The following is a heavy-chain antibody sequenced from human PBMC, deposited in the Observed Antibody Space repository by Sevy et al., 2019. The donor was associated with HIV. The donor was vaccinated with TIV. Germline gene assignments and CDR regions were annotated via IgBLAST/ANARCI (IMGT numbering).Heavy chain of an antibody. CDR1: GFTFRSYS. CDR3: ARPTSGLSEYEPLDNARFYGMDV. CDR2: ITSSSSFI. J-gene: IGHJ6*02. V-gene: IGHV3-21*01. D-gene: IGHD1-20*01. Sequence: HGGSLRLSCAASGFTFRSYSMNCVRQAPGRGLEWVSSITSSSSFIFYADSVKGRFTISRDNAKNSLFLQMNSLRAEDTAVYYCARPTSGLSEYEPLDNARFYGMDVWGQGTTVTVSS.